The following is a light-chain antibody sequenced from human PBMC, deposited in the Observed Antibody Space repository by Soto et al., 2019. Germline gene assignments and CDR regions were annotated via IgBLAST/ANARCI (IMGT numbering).Light chain of an antibody. J-gene: IGKJ2*01. V-gene: IGKV3-15*01. Sequence: EVLMTQSQGTLSVSPGERVTVSGRALQSIGSNLAWYQQKPGQAPRLLIYGASTRVIGVPDRFSGGRSGTEFTLTISSLQSEDIAVYYCQQYNDWPPYTFGQGTKLEI. CDR3: QQYNDWPPYT. CDR2: GAS. CDR1: QSIGSN.